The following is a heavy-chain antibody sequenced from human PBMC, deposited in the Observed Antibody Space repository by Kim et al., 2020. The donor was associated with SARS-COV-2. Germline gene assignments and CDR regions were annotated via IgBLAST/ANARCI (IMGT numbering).Heavy chain of an antibody. Sequence: SETLSLTCTVSGASISSSGDYHWSWIRQPPGKGLEWIGYIYYSGSTYYNPSLKSRVTISVDTSKNQFSLKLRSVTAADTAVYYCARGDIAVAGTNGFDYWGQGTLVTVSS. V-gene: IGHV4-30-4*01. CDR2: IYYSGST. CDR1: GASISSSGDYH. J-gene: IGHJ4*02. D-gene: IGHD6-19*01. CDR3: ARGDIAVAGTNGFDY.